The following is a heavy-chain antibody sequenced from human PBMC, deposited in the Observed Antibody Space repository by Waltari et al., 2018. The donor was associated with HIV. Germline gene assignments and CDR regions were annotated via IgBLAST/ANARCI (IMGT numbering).Heavy chain of an antibody. CDR3: ASPLDNDQVSVVAYYYGMDV. J-gene: IGHJ6*02. Sequence: QVHLVQSGAEVKKPGASVKVSCKASGNTFTSYYIHWVRPAPGQGLGWMGIINPRGGSTNYAQNFQGRITMTRDTSTSTVYMELSSLSSEDMAVYYCASPLDNDQVSVVAYYYGMDVWGQGTTVTVSS. V-gene: IGHV1-46*01. D-gene: IGHD2-15*01. CDR1: GNTFTSYY. CDR2: INPRGGST.